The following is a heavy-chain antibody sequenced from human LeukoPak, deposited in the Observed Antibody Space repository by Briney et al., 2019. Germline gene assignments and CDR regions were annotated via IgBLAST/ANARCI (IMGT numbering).Heavy chain of an antibody. CDR2: IKQDGSEK. CDR1: GFTVSSNY. D-gene: IGHD2-2*01. CDR3: AREGYCSSTSCSTYYMDV. V-gene: IGHV3-7*01. J-gene: IGHJ6*03. Sequence: GGSLRLSCAASGFTVSSNYMSWVRQAPGKGLEWVANIKQDGSEKYYVDSVKGRFTISRDNAKNSLYLQMNSLRAEDTAVYYCAREGYCSSTSCSTYYMDVWGKGTTVTVSS.